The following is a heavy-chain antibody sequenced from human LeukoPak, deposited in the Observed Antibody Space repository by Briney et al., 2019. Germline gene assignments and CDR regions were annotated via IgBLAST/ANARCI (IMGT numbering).Heavy chain of an antibody. D-gene: IGHD6-13*01. CDR3: AREGTATDGMGFDY. J-gene: IGHJ4*02. V-gene: IGHV4-31*03. CDR1: GGSISSGGYY. Sequence: SSQTLSLTCTVSGGSISSGGYYWNWIHQHPGKGLEWMGYIYYSGSTYYSPSLNSRVTISGDTSKNQFSQKLCSVTAADTAVYYCAREGTATDGMGFDYWGQGTLVTVSS. CDR2: IYYSGST.